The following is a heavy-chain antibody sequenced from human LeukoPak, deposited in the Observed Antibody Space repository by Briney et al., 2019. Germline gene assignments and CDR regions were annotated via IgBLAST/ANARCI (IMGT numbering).Heavy chain of an antibody. CDR3: ARDFKNSGGEPMDV. Sequence: PRGSLRLSCAASGFTFSTYSMNWVRQAPGKGLEWVSSISSSSSYIYYADSVKGRFTISRDNAKNSLYLQMNSLRAEDTAVYYCARDFKNSGGEPMDVWGQGTTVTVSS. J-gene: IGHJ6*02. CDR2: ISSSSSYI. D-gene: IGHD3-10*01. V-gene: IGHV3-21*01. CDR1: GFTFSTYS.